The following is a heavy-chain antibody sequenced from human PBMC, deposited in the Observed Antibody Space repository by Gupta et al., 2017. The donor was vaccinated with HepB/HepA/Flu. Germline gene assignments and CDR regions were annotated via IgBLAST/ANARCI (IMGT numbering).Heavy chain of an antibody. CDR1: GYRFTSYA. CDR3: VRALLYYYGSELPDH. V-gene: IGHV1-3*01. D-gene: IGHD3-10*01. Sequence: QVHLVPSGAAVKKPGASVKISCKASGYRFTSYAIHWGSQAPGQRPEGMGWINPTTGYTQDLRDIQGRGTFTSDTSATTAYMEGRGLRSEDTAVYYGVRALLYYYGSELPDHWGQGTLVTVSS. J-gene: IGHJ5*02. CDR2: INPTTGYT.